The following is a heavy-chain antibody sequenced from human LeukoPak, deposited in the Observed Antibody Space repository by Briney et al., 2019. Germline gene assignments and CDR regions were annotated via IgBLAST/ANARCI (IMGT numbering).Heavy chain of an antibody. D-gene: IGHD6-13*01. CDR3: ARGAAAAGYFDY. V-gene: IGHV1-69*13. CDR1: GGTFSSYA. CDR2: IIPIFGTA. Sequence: GASVNVSCKASGGTFSSYAISWVRQAPGQGLEWMGGIIPIFGTANYAQKFQGRVTITADESTSTAYMELSSLRSEDTAVYYCARGAAAAGYFDYWGQGTLVTVSS. J-gene: IGHJ4*02.